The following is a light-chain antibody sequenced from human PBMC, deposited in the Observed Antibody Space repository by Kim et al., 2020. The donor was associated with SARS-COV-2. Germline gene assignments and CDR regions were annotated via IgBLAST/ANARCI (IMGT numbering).Light chain of an antibody. J-gene: IGKJ2*01. CDR1: QSMSTS. Sequence: DIQMTQSPSTLSASVGDRVTMTCRASQSMSTSLAWYQQKPGKAPKLLIYDASTLKSGVPSRFSGSASGTEFTLTISSVQPDDFGTYYCQQYNSLLYTFGQGTKLEI. CDR3: QQYNSLLYT. V-gene: IGKV1-5*01. CDR2: DAS.